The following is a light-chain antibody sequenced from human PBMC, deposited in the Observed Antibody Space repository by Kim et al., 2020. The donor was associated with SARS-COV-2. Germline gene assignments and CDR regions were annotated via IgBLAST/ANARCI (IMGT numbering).Light chain of an antibody. J-gene: IGKJ2*03. Sequence: TSTLNCTYSQTLLYNCINKNSVACHQQKPVPPPNVLIYSASTRESGVPDRFSGSGSGTDFTLTSSSLQAEDAAVYYCHQYYSSPPSFGQGTKLEI. CDR1: QTLLYNCINKNS. CDR2: SAS. CDR3: HQYYSSPPS. V-gene: IGKV4-1*01.